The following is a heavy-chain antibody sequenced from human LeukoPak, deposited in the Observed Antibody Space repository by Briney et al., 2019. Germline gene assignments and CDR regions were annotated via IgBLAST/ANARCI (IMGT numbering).Heavy chain of an antibody. CDR1: GGSISIHY. J-gene: IGHJ4*02. CDR3: ARADDSYYFDY. CDR2: IYYSGST. V-gene: IGHV4-59*11. Sequence: PSETLSLTCTVSGGSISIHYWSWIRQPPGKGLEWIGYIYYSGSTNYNPSLKSRVTISVDTSKNQFSLKLSSVTAADTAVYYCARADDSYYFDYWGQGTLVTVSS. D-gene: IGHD2-21*02.